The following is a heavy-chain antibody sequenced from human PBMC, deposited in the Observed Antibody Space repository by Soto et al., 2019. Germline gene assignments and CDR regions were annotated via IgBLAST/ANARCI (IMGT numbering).Heavy chain of an antibody. J-gene: IGHJ6*02. Sequence: SVKVSCKASGGTFSSYAISWVRQAPGQGLEWMGGIIPIFGTANYAQKFQGRVTITADESTSTAYMELSSLRSEDTAVYYCSRGRRSGGYYYGSGSYYSGMDVWG. V-gene: IGHV1-69*13. CDR1: GGTFSSYA. D-gene: IGHD3-10*01. CDR3: SRGRRSGGYYYGSGSYYSGMDV. CDR2: IIPIFGTA.